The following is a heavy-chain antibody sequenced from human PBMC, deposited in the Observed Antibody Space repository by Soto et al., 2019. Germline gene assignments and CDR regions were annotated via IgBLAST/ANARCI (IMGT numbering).Heavy chain of an antibody. CDR1: GGNSVNDE. CDR2: IYNSGST. Sequence: TQPLSNTVSGGNSVNDEGRWGSQPPGKGLEWIGYIYNSGSTNYNPSLKSRVTMSVDPSKNQFSLKLSSATVADTAGYYCARYLRSGLYYMDGWGKGNSVTVSS. J-gene: IGHJ6*03. V-gene: IGHV4-59*08. D-gene: IGHD3-3*01. CDR3: ARYLRSGLYYMDG.